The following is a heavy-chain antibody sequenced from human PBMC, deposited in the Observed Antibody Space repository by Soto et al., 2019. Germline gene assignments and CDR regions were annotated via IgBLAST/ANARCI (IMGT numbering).Heavy chain of an antibody. Sequence: ASVKVSCTTYGYTFTKYGISWVRQAPGQGLEWIALINPNGGSTNNAQKFRGRVTMARDTSTSTVYMDLSSLRSDDTAVYYCARDLAAADYWGQGTLVTVSS. CDR3: ARDLAAADY. D-gene: IGHD6-13*01. CDR2: INPNGGST. J-gene: IGHJ4*02. CDR1: GYTFTKYG. V-gene: IGHV1-46*01.